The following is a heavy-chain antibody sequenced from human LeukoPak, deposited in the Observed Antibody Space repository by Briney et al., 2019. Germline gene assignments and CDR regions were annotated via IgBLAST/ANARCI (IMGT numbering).Heavy chain of an antibody. J-gene: IGHJ5*02. CDR3: ARAFRLNYFDP. CDR1: GFTFRSYW. CDR2: IIQDGSEK. Sequence: GGSLRLSCAASGFTFRSYWMSWVRQAPGKGLEWVANIIQDGSEKHYVDSVKGRFTISRDNAKKSLYLQMNSLRADDTAVYYCARAFRLNYFDPWGQGTLVTVSS. D-gene: IGHD1-7*01. V-gene: IGHV3-7*05.